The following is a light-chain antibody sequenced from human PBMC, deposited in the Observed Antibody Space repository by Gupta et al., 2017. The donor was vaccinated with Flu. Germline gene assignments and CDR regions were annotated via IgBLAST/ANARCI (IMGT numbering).Light chain of an antibody. CDR1: NIGIKS. CDR3: QVSHSGSDFQLV. J-gene: IGLJ2*01. V-gene: IGLV3-21*02. CDR2: DDS. Sequence: SYVLTQPPSLSVAPGQTARIMCGGDNIGIKSVHWYQQKRGQAPVLVVYDDSDRPSGIPERFSGSNSWNTATLTISAVAAGDEGDYYCQVSHSGSDFQLVFGGGTKLTV.